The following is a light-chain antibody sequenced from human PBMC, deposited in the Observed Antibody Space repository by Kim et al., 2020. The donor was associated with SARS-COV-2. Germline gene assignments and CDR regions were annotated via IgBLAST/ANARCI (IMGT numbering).Light chain of an antibody. J-gene: IGLJ3*02. CDR1: KLGDKY. V-gene: IGLV3-1*01. Sequence: VSVSPGPTASITCSGDKLGDKYACWYQQKPGQSPVLVIYQDSKRPSGIPERFSGSNSGNTATLTISGTQAMDEADYYCQAWDSSPTFGGGTQLTVL. CDR3: QAWDSSPT. CDR2: QDS.